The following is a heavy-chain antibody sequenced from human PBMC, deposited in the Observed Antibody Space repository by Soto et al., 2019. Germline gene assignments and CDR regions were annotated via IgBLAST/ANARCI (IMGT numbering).Heavy chain of an antibody. D-gene: IGHD6-19*01. CDR1: GDTFSSYA. CDR3: ARDDVAVAGTGFDP. CDR2: VIPIFGTA. J-gene: IGHJ5*02. V-gene: IGHV1-69*13. Sequence: SVKVFCKASGDTFSSYAISWVRQAPGQGLEWMGGVIPIFGTANYAQKFQGRVTITADESTSTAYMELSSLRSEDTAVYYCARDDVAVAGTGFDPWGQGTLVTVSS.